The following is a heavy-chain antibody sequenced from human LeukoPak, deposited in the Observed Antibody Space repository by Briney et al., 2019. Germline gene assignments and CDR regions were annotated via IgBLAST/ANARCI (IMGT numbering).Heavy chain of an antibody. J-gene: IGHJ4*02. CDR3: ASDETVTTLCY. Sequence: KPSETLSLTCTVSGGSISSSSYYWGWIRQPPGKGLEWIGSIYYSGSTYYNPSLKSRVTISVDTSKNQFSLKLSSVTAADTAVYYCASDETVTTLCYWGQGTLVTVSS. CDR2: IYYSGST. D-gene: IGHD4-17*01. CDR1: GGSISSSSYY. V-gene: IGHV4-39*07.